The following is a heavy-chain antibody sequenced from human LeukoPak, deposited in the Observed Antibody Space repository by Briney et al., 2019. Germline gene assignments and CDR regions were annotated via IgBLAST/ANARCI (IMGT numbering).Heavy chain of an antibody. CDR3: ARRYYGFWSGYYVDY. CDR1: SYSISSGYY. V-gene: IGHV4-38-2*01. Sequence: SETLSLTCAVSSYSISSGYYWGWIRQPPGKGLEWIGSIYHSGSTYYNPSLKSRVTISVDTSKNQFSLKLSSVTAADTAVYYCARRYYGFWSGYYVDYWGQGTLVTVSS. J-gene: IGHJ4*02. D-gene: IGHD3-3*01. CDR2: IYHSGST.